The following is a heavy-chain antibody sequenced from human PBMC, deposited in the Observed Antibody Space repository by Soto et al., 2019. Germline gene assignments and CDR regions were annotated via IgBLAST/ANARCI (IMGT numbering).Heavy chain of an antibody. V-gene: IGHV2-5*02. Sequence: QITLKESGPTLVKPTQTLTLTCTFSGFSLSTSGVGVGWILQPPGKALEWLALIYWDDDKSYSPSLKSRLTIAKDPTHTLVVHTMTSMDSVDTATYYCAHIRYGDHETPAACDIWGQGTTVTVSS. CDR2: IYWDDDK. J-gene: IGHJ3*02. CDR3: AHIRYGDHETPAACDI. D-gene: IGHD2-21*02. CDR1: GFSLSTSGVG.